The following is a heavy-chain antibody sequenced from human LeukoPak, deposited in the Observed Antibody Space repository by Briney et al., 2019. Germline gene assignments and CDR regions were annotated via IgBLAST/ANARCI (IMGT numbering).Heavy chain of an antibody. CDR2: ISSSGSTI. J-gene: IGHJ6*04. V-gene: IGHV3-48*03. D-gene: IGHD3-10*02. CDR1: GFTFSSYE. CDR3: AELGITMIGGV. Sequence: GGSLRLSCAASGFTFSSYEMNWVRQAPGKGLEWVSYISSSGSTIYYAHSVKGRFTISRDNSKNSLYLQMNSLRAEDTAVYYCAELGITMIGGVWGKGTTVTISS.